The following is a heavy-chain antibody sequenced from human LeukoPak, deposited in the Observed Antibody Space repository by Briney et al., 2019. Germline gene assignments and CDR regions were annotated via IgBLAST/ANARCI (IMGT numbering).Heavy chain of an antibody. Sequence: GGSLRLSCAASGFTFSNYAMSWVRQAPGKGLEWVSAVTGSGGSTYYADSVKGQFTVSRDNSKNTLYLQINSLRDEDTAVYYCAKLLDYWGQGTLVTVSS. CDR3: AKLLDY. CDR2: VTGSGGST. V-gene: IGHV3-23*01. J-gene: IGHJ4*02. CDR1: GFTFSNYA.